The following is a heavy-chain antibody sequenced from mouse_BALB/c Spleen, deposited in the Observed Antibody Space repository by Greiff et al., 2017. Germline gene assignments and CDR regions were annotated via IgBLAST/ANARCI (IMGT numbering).Heavy chain of an antibody. V-gene: IGHV2-6-7*01. CDR1: GFSLTGYG. CDR2: IWGDGST. CDR3: ARAPNYYGYWFAY. Sequence: VQLQESGPGLVAPSQSLSITCTVSGFSLTGYGVNWVRQPPGKGLEWLGMIWGDGSTDYNSALKSRLSISKDNSKSQVFLKMNSLQTDDTARYYCARAPNYYGYWFAYWGQGTLVTVSA. D-gene: IGHD1-2*01. J-gene: IGHJ3*01.